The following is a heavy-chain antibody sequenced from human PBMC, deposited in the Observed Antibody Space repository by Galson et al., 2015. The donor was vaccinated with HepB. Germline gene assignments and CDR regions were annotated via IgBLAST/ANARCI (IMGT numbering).Heavy chain of an antibody. CDR2: INTNNGNP. D-gene: IGHD1-26*01. V-gene: IGHV7-4-1*02. CDR1: GYTFTSYA. CDR3: ARDYSGSYASFDY. Sequence: SVKVSCKASGYTFTSYAMNWVRQAPGQGLEWMGWINTNNGNPTYAQGFTGRFVFSLDTSVSTAYLQISSLKAEDTAVYYCARDYSGSYASFDYWGQGTLVTVSS. J-gene: IGHJ4*02.